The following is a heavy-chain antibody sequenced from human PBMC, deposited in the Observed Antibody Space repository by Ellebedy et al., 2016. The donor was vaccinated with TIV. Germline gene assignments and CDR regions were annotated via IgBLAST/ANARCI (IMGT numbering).Heavy chain of an antibody. V-gene: IGHV3-7*01. CDR1: GFTFRDYW. CDR3: ARAPKAGTLDY. Sequence: LSLTCXASGFTFRDYWMTWVRQAPGKGLEWVANIKQDGSEKTYVDSVKGRFTISRDNAKNSVYLQMNSLRVEDTAVYYCARAPKAGTLDYWGQGTLVTVSS. J-gene: IGHJ4*02. D-gene: IGHD3/OR15-3a*01. CDR2: IKQDGSEK.